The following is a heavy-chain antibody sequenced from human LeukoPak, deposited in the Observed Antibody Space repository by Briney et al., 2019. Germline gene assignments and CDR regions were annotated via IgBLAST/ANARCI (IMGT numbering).Heavy chain of an antibody. Sequence: GGSLRLSCAASGFTFSSYEMNWVRQAPGQGLEWVSYISSSGSSVYYADSVRGRFTISRDNAKNSLYLQMNSLRAEDTAVYYCTRGPFVLIAAAANDAFDVWGQGTVVTVSS. V-gene: IGHV3-48*03. CDR1: GFTFSSYE. CDR3: TRGPFVLIAAAANDAFDV. D-gene: IGHD6-13*01. J-gene: IGHJ3*01. CDR2: ISSSGSSV.